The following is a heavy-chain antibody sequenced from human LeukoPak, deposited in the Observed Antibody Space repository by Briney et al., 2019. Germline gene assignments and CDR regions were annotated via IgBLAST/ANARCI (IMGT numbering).Heavy chain of an antibody. J-gene: IGHJ5*02. CDR1: GYTFTSYD. D-gene: IGHD6-13*01. CDR2: MNPNSGNT. CDR3: ARGGASAAARRFDP. V-gene: IGHV1-8*01. Sequence: ASVKVSCKASGYTFTSYDINWVRQATGQGLEWMGWMNPNSGNTGYAQRFQGRVTLTSNTSISTAYMELGSLRSADTAVYYCARGGASAAARRFDPWGQGTLVTVSS.